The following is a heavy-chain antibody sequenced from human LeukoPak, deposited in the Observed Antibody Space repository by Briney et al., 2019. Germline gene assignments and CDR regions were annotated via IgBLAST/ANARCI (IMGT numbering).Heavy chain of an antibody. J-gene: IGHJ6*04. D-gene: IGHD3-10*01. CDR3: ARGRDYYGSRSPPYYYYGMDV. Sequence: PGGSLRLSCAASGFTFSSYSMNWVRQAPGKGLEWVSSISSSSSYIYYADSVKGRFTISRDNAKNSLYLQMNSLRAEDTAVYYCARGRDYYGSRSPPYYYYGMDVWGKGTTVTVSS. V-gene: IGHV3-21*01. CDR1: GFTFSSYS. CDR2: ISSSSSYI.